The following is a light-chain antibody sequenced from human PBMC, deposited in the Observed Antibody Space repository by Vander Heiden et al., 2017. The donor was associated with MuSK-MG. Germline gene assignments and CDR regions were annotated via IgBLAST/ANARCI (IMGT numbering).Light chain of an antibody. Sequence: AIQLTQSPSSLSASVGDRVTITCRASQGISSALAWYQQKPGKAPKLLIYDASSLESGVPSRFSGSGSATDFTLTISIRHPEDFATYYCQQVNSSPYTFGQGTQLXIK. V-gene: IGKV1-13*02. J-gene: IGKJ5*01. CDR3: QQVNSSPYT. CDR1: QGISSA. CDR2: DAS.